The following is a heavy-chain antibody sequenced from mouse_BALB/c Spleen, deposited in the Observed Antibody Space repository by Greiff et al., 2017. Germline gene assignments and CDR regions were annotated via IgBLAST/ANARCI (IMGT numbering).Heavy chain of an antibody. V-gene: IGHV1S56*01. CDR1: GYTFTSYD. Sequence: QVQLKQSGPELVKPGAFVTISCKASGYTFTSYDINWVKQRPGQGLEWIGWIYPGDGSTKYNEKFKGKATLTADKSSSTAYMQLSSLTSETSAVYFCARAFTTGGAMDYWGQGTSVTVSS. CDR2: IYPGDGST. D-gene: IGHD1-1*01. CDR3: ARAFTTGGAMDY. J-gene: IGHJ4*01.